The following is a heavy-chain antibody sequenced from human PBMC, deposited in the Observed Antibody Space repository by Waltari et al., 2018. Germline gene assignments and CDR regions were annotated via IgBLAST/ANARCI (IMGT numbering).Heavy chain of an antibody. Sequence: QVQLQQWGAGLLKPSETLSLTCAVYGGSFSGYYWRWIRQPPGKGLEWIGEINHSGSTNYNPSLKSRVTISVDTSKNQFSLKLSSVTAADTAVYYCASGYSYGSYYWYFDLWGRGTLVTVSS. CDR1: GGSFSGYY. D-gene: IGHD5-18*01. J-gene: IGHJ2*01. CDR3: ASGYSYGSYYWYFDL. CDR2: INHSGST. V-gene: IGHV4-34*01.